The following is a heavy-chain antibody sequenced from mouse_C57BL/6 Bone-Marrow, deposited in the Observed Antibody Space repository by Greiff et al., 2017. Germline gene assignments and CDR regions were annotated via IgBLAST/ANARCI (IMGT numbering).Heavy chain of an antibody. CDR1: GYTFTDYE. CDR2: IDPETGGT. D-gene: IGHD1-1*01. Sequence: QVQLMESGAELVRPGASVTLSCTASGYTFTDYEMHWVKQTPVHGLEWIGAIDPETGGTAYNQKFKGKAILTADKSSSTAYMELRSLTSEDSAVYYCTRVLRGFAYWGQGTLVTVSA. CDR3: TRVLRGFAY. J-gene: IGHJ3*01. V-gene: IGHV1-15*01.